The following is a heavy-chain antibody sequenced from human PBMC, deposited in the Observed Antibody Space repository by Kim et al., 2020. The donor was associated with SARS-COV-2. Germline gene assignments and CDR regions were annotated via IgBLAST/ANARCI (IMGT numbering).Heavy chain of an antibody. CDR2: VYFTGTT. CDR1: GASINRKHYY. V-gene: IGHV4-39*01. Sequence: SETLSLTCAVSGASINRKHYYWAWIRQPPGKGLEWIGSVYFTGTTYYNPSLKGRASISLDTTMNQFSVSLNSVTAADTAMYYCATRPAIVLEPASLPYWG. J-gene: IGHJ4*01. CDR3: ATRPAIVLEPASLPY. D-gene: IGHD3-3*01.